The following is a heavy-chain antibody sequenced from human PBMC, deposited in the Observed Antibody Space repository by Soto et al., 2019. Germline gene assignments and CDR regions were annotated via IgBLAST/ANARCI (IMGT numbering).Heavy chain of an antibody. J-gene: IGHJ4*02. V-gene: IGHV4-59*12. CDR1: GGSISSYY. D-gene: IGHD6-13*01. CDR3: ATDVEQLGGFDY. CDR2: IYYSGST. Sequence: SETLSLTCTVSGGSISSYYWSWIRQPPGKGLEWIGYIYYSGSTNYNPSLKSRVTISVDTSKNQFSLKLSSVTAADTAVYYCATDVEQLGGFDYWGQGTLVTVSS.